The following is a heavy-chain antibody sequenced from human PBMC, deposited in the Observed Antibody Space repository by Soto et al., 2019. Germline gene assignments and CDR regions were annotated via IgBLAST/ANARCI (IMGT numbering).Heavy chain of an antibody. CDR3: ARAEVYYCDSSGYPSAEYFQH. CDR2: IIPIFGTA. J-gene: IGHJ1*01. D-gene: IGHD3-22*01. V-gene: IGHV1-69*06. Sequence: QVQLVQSGAEVKKPGSSVKVSCTASGGTFSSYAISWVRQAPGQGLEWMGGIIPIFGTANYAQKFQGRVTITADKSTSTAYMELSSLRSEDTAVYYCARAEVYYCDSSGYPSAEYFQHWGQGTLVTVSS. CDR1: GGTFSSYA.